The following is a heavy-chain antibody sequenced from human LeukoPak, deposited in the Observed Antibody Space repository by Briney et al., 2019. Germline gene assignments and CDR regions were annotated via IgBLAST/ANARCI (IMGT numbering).Heavy chain of an antibody. V-gene: IGHV4-4*07. CDR1: GGSISNYY. Sequence: PSETLSLTCTVSGGSISNYYWNWIRQPAGKGLEWIGRIYTSGSTNYNPSLKSRVTMSVDTSKNQFSLNLTSVTVADTAVYYCARGSVAGTLRAFNIWGQGTMVTVSP. D-gene: IGHD6-19*01. CDR2: IYTSGST. J-gene: IGHJ3*02. CDR3: ARGSVAGTLRAFNI.